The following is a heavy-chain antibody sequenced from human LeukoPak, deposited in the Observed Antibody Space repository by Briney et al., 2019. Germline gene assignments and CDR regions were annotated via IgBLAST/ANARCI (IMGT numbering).Heavy chain of an antibody. V-gene: IGHV3-7*01. D-gene: IGHD3-22*01. J-gene: IGHJ4*02. CDR3: ARPPDYDSSGYYHFDY. CDR1: GFTFSSYW. Sequence: GGSLRLSCAASGFTFSSYWMSWARQAPGKGLEWVANIKQDGSEKYYVDSVKGRFTISRGNAKNSLYLQMNSLRAEDTAVYYCARPPDYDSSGYYHFDYWGQGTLVTVSS. CDR2: IKQDGSEK.